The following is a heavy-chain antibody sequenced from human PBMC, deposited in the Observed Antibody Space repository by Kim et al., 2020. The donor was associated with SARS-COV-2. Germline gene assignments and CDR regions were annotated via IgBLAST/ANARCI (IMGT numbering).Heavy chain of an antibody. D-gene: IGHD3-9*01. CDR2: IYHSGST. CDR3: ARYLYDILTGYPPRYFDY. Sequence: SETLSLTCTVSGYSISSGYYWGWIRQPPGKGLEWIGSIYHSGSTYYNPSLKSRVTISVDTSKNQFSLKLSSVTAADTAVYYCARYLYDILTGYPPRYFDYWGQGTLVTVSS. J-gene: IGHJ4*02. V-gene: IGHV4-38-2*02. CDR1: GYSISSGYY.